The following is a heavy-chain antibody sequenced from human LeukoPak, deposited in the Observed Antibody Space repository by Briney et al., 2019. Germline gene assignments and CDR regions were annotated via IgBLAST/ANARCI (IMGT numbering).Heavy chain of an antibody. CDR3: AKDNRWLTHGMDV. J-gene: IGHJ6*02. Sequence: PGGSLRLSCVASGFTFDDFAMHWVRQAPGKGLEWISGINWNSANIAYADSVKGRFTISRDNAKNSLYLQMNSLRADDTALYYCAKDNRWLTHGMDVWGQGTTVTVSS. CDR2: INWNSANI. D-gene: IGHD5-24*01. CDR1: GFTFDDFA. V-gene: IGHV3-9*01.